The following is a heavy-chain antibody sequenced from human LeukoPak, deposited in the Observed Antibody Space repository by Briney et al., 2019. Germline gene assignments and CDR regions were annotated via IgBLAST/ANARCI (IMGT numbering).Heavy chain of an antibody. CDR3: ARATLRGDPFDF. Sequence: SETLSLTCTVSGDSLSRGGYYWTWLRQHPGTGLEWFGNIFTSGNTYYNPSLKGRIFTSVDTSKSQFSLRLTSVTAADTAVYYCARATLRGDPFDFWGPGLQVTFSS. CDR2: IFTSGNT. CDR1: GDSLSRGGYY. V-gene: IGHV4-31*03. J-gene: IGHJ4*02. D-gene: IGHD2-21*02.